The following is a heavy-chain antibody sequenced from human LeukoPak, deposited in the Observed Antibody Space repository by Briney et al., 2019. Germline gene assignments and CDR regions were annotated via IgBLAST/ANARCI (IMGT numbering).Heavy chain of an antibody. CDR1: GYTFTSYG. V-gene: IGHV1-18*01. CDR2: ISAYDGNT. Sequence: ASVKVSCKASGYTFTSYGISWVRQAPGQGLEWMGWISAYDGNTNYAQKLQGRVTITTDTSRSTTYMELRSLRSDDTAVYYCARGMASYYDIITGYVSPMDVWGKGTTVTVSS. CDR3: ARGMASYYDIITGYVSPMDV. D-gene: IGHD3-9*01. J-gene: IGHJ6*04.